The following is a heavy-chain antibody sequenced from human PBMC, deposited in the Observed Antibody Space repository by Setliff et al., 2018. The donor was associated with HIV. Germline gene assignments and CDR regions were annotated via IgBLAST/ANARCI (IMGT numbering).Heavy chain of an antibody. CDR3: ARDPYYYGSGSLGLDY. Sequence: ASVKVSCKSSGGTFSSYAISWVRQAPGQGLEWMGGIIPIFGTANYAQKFQGRVTITADESTSTAYMELSSLRSEDTAVYYCARDPYYYGSGSLGLDYWGQGTLVTVSS. J-gene: IGHJ4*02. CDR1: GGTFSSYA. CDR2: IIPIFGTA. V-gene: IGHV1-69*13. D-gene: IGHD3-10*01.